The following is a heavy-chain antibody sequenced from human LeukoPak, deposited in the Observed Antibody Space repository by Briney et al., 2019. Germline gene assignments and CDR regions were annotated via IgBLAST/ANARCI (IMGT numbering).Heavy chain of an antibody. D-gene: IGHD2-2*01. Sequence: GGSLRLSCAASGFTFSSYSMNWVRQAPGKGLEWVSSISSSSSYIYYADSVKGRFTISRDNAKNSLYLQMNSLRAEDTAVYYCARIGGGCSSTSCPGPDYWGQGTLVTVSS. CDR3: ARIGGGCSSTSCPGPDY. CDR1: GFTFSSYS. V-gene: IGHV3-21*01. CDR2: ISSSSSYI. J-gene: IGHJ4*02.